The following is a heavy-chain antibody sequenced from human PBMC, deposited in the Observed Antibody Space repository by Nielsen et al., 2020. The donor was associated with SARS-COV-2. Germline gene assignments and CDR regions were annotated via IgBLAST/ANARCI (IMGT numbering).Heavy chain of an antibody. J-gene: IGHJ6*02. CDR1: GYSFTSYW. D-gene: IGHD1-14*01. CDR3: ARRAGPTGRWGMDV. V-gene: IGHV5-51*03. Sequence: GGSLRLSCKGSGYSFTSYWIGWVRQMPGKGLEWMGIIYPGDSDTNYSPSFQGHVTISADKSISTAYLQWSSLKASDTAMYYCARRAGPTGRWGMDVWGQGTTVTVSS. CDR2: IYPGDSDT.